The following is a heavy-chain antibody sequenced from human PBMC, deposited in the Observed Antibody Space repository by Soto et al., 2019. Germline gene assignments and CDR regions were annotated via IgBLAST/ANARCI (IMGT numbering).Heavy chain of an antibody. J-gene: IGHJ6*02. CDR3: AILPDGYSSSWPDYYYGMDV. CDR1: GFTVSSNY. V-gene: IGHV3-66*01. Sequence: PGGSLRLSCAASGFTVSSNYMSWVRQAPGKGLEWVSVIYSGGSTYYADSVKGRFTISRDNSKNTLYLQMNSLRAEDTAVYYCAILPDGYSSSWPDYYYGMDVWGQGTTVTVSS. D-gene: IGHD6-13*01. CDR2: IYSGGST.